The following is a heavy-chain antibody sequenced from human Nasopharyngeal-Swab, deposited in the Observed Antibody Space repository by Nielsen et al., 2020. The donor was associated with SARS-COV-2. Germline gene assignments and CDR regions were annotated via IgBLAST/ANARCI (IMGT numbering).Heavy chain of an antibody. CDR2: IWYDGSNK. CDR1: GFTFGSYG. V-gene: IGHV3-33*01. J-gene: IGHJ4*02. CDR3: ARELLWFGELAGGFDY. Sequence: GGSPRLSCAASGFTFGSYGMHWVRQAPGKGLEWVAVIWYDGSNKYYADSVKGRFTISRDNSKNTLYLQMNSLRAEDTAVYYCARELLWFGELAGGFDYWGQGTLVTVSS. D-gene: IGHD3-10*01.